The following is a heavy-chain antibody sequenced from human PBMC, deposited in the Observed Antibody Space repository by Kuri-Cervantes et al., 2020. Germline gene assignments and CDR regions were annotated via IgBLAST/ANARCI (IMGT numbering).Heavy chain of an antibody. CDR2: IKQDGSEK. J-gene: IGHJ3*01. D-gene: IGHD3-16*01. V-gene: IGHV3-7*01. Sequence: GESLKISCAASGFTFSSYWMSWVRQAPGKGLEWVANIKQDGSEKYYVDSVKGRFTIFRDNVKNTLHLQMNSLRAEDTAVYFCVRGMGEVWGQGTLVTVSS. CDR3: VRGMGEV. CDR1: GFTFSSYW.